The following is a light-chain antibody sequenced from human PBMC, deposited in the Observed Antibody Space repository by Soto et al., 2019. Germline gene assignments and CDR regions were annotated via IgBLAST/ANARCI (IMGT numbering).Light chain of an antibody. CDR2: GAS. CDR1: QSVGASY. V-gene: IGKV3-20*01. Sequence: EMVLTQSPGTLSLSPGERATLSCRASQSVGASYLAWYQQKPGQAPRLLINGASSRATGIPDRFSGSGSGSDFTRTISRLEPEDFAVYYCQQYGSSSWTFGQGTKVEIK. J-gene: IGKJ1*01. CDR3: QQYGSSSWT.